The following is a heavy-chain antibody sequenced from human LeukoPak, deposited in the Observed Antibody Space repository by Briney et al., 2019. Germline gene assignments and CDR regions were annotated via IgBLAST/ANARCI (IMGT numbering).Heavy chain of an antibody. J-gene: IGHJ4*02. CDR1: GYTFTGYY. CDR3: ARGTSIYLVRGVIGRY. D-gene: IGHD3-10*01. Sequence: ASVKVSCKASGYTFTGYYMHWLRQAPGQGLEWMGWINPNSGGTNYAQKFQGRGTMTRDPSISTAYMELSRLRSDDTAVYYCARGTSIYLVRGVIGRYWGQGTLVTVSS. CDR2: INPNSGGT. V-gene: IGHV1-2*02.